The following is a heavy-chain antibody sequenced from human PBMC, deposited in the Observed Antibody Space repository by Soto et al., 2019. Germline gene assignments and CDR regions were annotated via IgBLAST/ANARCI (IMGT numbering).Heavy chain of an antibody. J-gene: IGHJ6*02. CDR1: GYRFSTYS. D-gene: IGHD6-6*01. CDR3: TKGFVTRQLPDHFYCGMDV. V-gene: IGHV1-46*01. Sequence: QEHLVQSGAEVKKPGASVTVSCQASGYRFSTYSVHWVRHAPGQALQWMGVMDPSDGSKIYAHQFQDRLTLPGDTSARTVFLGLTSLTLDDTAIYYGTKGFVTRQLPDHFYCGMDVWGQGTMVTVSS. CDR2: MDPSDGSK.